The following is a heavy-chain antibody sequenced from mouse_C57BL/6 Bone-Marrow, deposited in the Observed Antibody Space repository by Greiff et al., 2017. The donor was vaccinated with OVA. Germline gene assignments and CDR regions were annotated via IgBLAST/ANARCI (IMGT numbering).Heavy chain of an antibody. CDR1: GYSFTGYY. Sequence: EVKLVESGPELVKPGASVKISCKASGYSFTGYYMNWVKQSPEKSLEWIGEINPSTGGTTYNQKFKAKATLTVDKSSSTAYMQLKSLTSEDSAVYYCAIVYDYDGYWYFDVWGTGTTVTVSS. CDR2: INPSTGGT. V-gene: IGHV1-42*01. CDR3: AIVYDYDGYWYFDV. D-gene: IGHD2-4*01. J-gene: IGHJ1*03.